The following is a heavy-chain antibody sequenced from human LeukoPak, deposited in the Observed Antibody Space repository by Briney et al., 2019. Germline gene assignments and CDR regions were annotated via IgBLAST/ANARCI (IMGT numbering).Heavy chain of an antibody. D-gene: IGHD6-13*01. Sequence: PSETLSLTCTVSGGSISSNSYYWGWIRQPPGRGLEWIGNVYYIGSTSYNPSLRSRVTISVDTSKNQFSLKLSSVTAADTAVYYCARLPSLASAGLRDYWGQGTLVTVSS. V-gene: IGHV4-39*01. CDR1: GGSISSNSYY. CDR2: VYYIGST. CDR3: ARLPSLASAGLRDY. J-gene: IGHJ4*02.